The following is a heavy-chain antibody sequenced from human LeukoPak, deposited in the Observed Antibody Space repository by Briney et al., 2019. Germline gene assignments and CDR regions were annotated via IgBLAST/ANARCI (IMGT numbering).Heavy chain of an antibody. Sequence: PGGSLRLSCAASGFTFSSYAMSWVRQAPGKGLEWVSAISGSGGSTYYADSVKGRFTISRDNSKSTLYLQMNSLRAEDTAVYYCAKTSSGWPLGYFDYWGQGTLVTVSS. J-gene: IGHJ4*02. D-gene: IGHD6-19*01. CDR3: AKTSSGWPLGYFDY. V-gene: IGHV3-23*01. CDR1: GFTFSSYA. CDR2: ISGSGGST.